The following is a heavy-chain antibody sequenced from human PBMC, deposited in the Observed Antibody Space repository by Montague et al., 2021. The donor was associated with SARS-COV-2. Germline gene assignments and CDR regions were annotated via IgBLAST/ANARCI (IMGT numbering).Heavy chain of an antibody. V-gene: IGHV4-4*07. CDR2: VYSSGNT. Sequence: SETLSLTCSASGDSISRYYWSWVRQSAGKGLEWIGRVYSSGNTDSNPSLKSRVIMSRDTSTNQVSLKVTSVTAADTAVYYCARGQWFNQYYYGMDVWGQGTTVAVSS. D-gene: IGHD3-10*01. CDR1: GDSISRYY. J-gene: IGHJ6*02. CDR3: ARGQWFNQYYYGMDV.